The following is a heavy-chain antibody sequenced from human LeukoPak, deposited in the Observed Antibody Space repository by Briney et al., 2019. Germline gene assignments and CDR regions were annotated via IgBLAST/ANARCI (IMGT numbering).Heavy chain of an antibody. V-gene: IGHV3-23*01. CDR2: IIGSGGRT. J-gene: IGHJ4*02. CDR3: AKTNLYYASSGYYSNYFDY. Sequence: GGSLRLSCAASGFTFSSYAMSGVRQPPGKGLVGGSTIIGSGGRTYYADFVKGRFTISRDNSKNTLYLQINSLRAEDTAVYYSAKTNLYYASSGYYSNYFDYWGQGTLVTVSS. CDR1: GFTFSSYA. D-gene: IGHD3-22*01.